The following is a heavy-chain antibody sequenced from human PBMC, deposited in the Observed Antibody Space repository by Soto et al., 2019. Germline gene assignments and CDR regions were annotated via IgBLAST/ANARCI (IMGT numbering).Heavy chain of an antibody. J-gene: IGHJ4*02. Sequence: LGGSLRLSCSASGFTFSSDAMHWVRQAPGKGLEYVSAISSNGGSTYYADSVKGRFTSSGDNSKNTLYLQMSSLRAEDTAVYYCLIGDIVVVVPATLDSRGQGTLVTRSS. CDR1: GFTFSSDA. D-gene: IGHD2-15*01. CDR3: LIGDIVVVVPATLDS. V-gene: IGHV3-64D*08. CDR2: ISSNGGST.